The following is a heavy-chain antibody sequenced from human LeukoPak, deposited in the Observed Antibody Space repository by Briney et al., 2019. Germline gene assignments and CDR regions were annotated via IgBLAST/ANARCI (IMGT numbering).Heavy chain of an antibody. J-gene: IGHJ3*01. CDR3: AKSEYYYDSSGYFRS. CDR2: ISGSGGST. V-gene: IGHV3-23*01. D-gene: IGHD3-22*01. CDR1: GFTFSSYG. Sequence: GGSLRLSCAASGFTFSSYGMSWVRQAPGKGLEWVSAISGSGGSTYYADSVKGRFTISRDNSKNTLYLQMNSLRAEDTAVYYCAKSEYYYDSSGYFRSWGQGTMVTVSS.